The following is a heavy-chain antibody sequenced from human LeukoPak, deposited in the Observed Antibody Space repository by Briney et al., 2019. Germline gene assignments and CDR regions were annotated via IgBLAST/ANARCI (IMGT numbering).Heavy chain of an antibody. CDR1: GFIFTNYA. CDR2: ISGSGGST. V-gene: IGHV3-23*01. Sequence: GGSLRLSCAASGFIFTNYAMSWVRQAPGKGLEWVSAISGSGGSTYYADSVKGRFTISRDNSKNTLYLQMNSLRAEDAAVYYCARDRDSSGYSNDAFDIWGQGTMVTVSS. CDR3: ARDRDSSGYSNDAFDI. J-gene: IGHJ3*02. D-gene: IGHD3-22*01.